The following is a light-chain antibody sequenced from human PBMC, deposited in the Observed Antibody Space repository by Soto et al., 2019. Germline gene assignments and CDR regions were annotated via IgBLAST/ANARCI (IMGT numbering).Light chain of an antibody. V-gene: IGKV3-15*01. CDR1: QSVTSN. CDR3: QQYNDWPR. Sequence: EIVLTQSPGTLSLSPGERATLSCRASQSVTSNYLAWYQQKPGQAPRLLIYGASTRATGVPARFSGSGSGIEFTLTISSLQSEDSAVYYCQQYNDWPRFGPGTKVDIK. J-gene: IGKJ3*01. CDR2: GAS.